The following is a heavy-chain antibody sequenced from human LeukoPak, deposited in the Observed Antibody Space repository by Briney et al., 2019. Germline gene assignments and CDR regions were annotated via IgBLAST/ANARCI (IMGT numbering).Heavy chain of an antibody. D-gene: IGHD3-10*01. V-gene: IGHV4-39*07. J-gene: IGHJ4*02. Sequence: SETLSLTCTVSGGSISSDSYYWGWIRQPPGKGLEWIGSIYYSGNTYYNPSLKSRVTISIDTSKNQFSLKLTSVTAADTAVYYCARRLPVFTMVRGGLFDYWGQGTLVTVSS. CDR1: GGSISSDSYY. CDR2: IYYSGNT. CDR3: ARRLPVFTMVRGGLFDY.